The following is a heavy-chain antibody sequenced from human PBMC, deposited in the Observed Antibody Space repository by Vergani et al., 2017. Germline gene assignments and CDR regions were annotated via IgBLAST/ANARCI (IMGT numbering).Heavy chain of an antibody. J-gene: IGHJ2*01. CDR2: INHSGST. V-gene: IGHV4-34*01. Sequence: QVQLQQWGAGLLKPSETLSLTCAFYGGPFSGYYWSWIRQPPGKGLEWIGEINHSGSTNYNPSLKSRVTMSVDTSKNQFSLRLSSVTAADTAVYYCARELTWFGEEPWYFDLWGRGTLVTVSS. D-gene: IGHD3-10*01. CDR1: GGPFSGYY. CDR3: ARELTWFGEEPWYFDL.